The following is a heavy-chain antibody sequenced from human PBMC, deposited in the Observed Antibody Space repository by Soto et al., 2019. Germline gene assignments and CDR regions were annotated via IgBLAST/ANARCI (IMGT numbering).Heavy chain of an antibody. Sequence: GGSLRLSCAASRFTFSDYAMSWVRQAPGKGLEWVSVIGGDGGSPYYADSVKGRFTVSRDNSKNTLYLQMDSLRAEDTAVYYCAKVSFSRNGIYVLFDIGGQGKMVTVSS. CDR2: IGGDGGSP. CDR3: AKVSFSRNGIYVLFDI. J-gene: IGHJ3*02. V-gene: IGHV3-23*01. D-gene: IGHD3-16*01. CDR1: RFTFSDYA.